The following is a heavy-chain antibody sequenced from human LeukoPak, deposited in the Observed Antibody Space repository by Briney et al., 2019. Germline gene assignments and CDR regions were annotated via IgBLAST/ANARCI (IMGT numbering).Heavy chain of an antibody. CDR2: INPNSGGT. CDR3: ATLGEDNTDTPFDY. Sequence: ASVKVSCKASGYTFTGYYMHWVRQAPGQGLEWMGRINPNSGGTDFAQKFQGKVSMTRDTSISTAHMELSRLGSDDTAVYYCATLGEDNTDTPFDYWGQGTLVTVSS. J-gene: IGHJ4*02. D-gene: IGHD3-16*01. CDR1: GYTFTGYY. V-gene: IGHV1-2*06.